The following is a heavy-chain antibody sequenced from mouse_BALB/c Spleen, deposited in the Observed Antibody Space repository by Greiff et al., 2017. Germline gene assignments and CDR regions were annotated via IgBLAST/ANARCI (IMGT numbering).Heavy chain of an antibody. Sequence: EVQLQESGPGLVKPSQSLSLTCSVTGYSITSGYYWNWIRQFPGNKLEWMGYISYDGSNNYNPSLKNRISITRDTSKNQFFLKLNSVTTEDTATYYCARDNLYYGSSHFDYWGQGTTLTVSS. D-gene: IGHD1-1*01. CDR2: ISYDGSN. CDR3: ARDNLYYGSSHFDY. J-gene: IGHJ2*01. CDR1: GYSITSGYY. V-gene: IGHV3-6*02.